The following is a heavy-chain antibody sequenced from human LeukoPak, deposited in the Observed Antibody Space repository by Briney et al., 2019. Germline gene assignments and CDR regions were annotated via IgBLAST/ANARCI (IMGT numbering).Heavy chain of an antibody. V-gene: IGHV5-51*01. CDR3: ATVPRIPAVGNTEYFQY. CDR1: GYSFTSYW. D-gene: IGHD6-13*01. CDR2: VNPADSDT. Sequence: GESLKISCKGSGYSFTSYWIAWVRQIPGKGLEWMGIVNPADSDTRYSPSLQGQVTISVDKSISTAYLQWSSLQASDTATYYCATVPRIPAVGNTEYFQYWGQGTLVTVSS. J-gene: IGHJ1*01.